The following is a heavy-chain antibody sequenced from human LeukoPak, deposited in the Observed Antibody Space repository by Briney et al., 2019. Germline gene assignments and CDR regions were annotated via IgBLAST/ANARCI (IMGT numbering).Heavy chain of an antibody. CDR1: GLTFSSYA. CDR2: ISGSGGST. V-gene: IGHV3-23*01. Sequence: GKSRRLSCAASGLTFSSYAMSWVRQAPGKGLEWVSAISGSGGSTYYADSVKGRFTISRDNSKNTLYLQMNSLRAEDTAVYYCAKEGGYDFWSGYQGGTFDIWGQGTMVTVSS. CDR3: AKEGGYDFWSGYQGGTFDI. D-gene: IGHD3-3*01. J-gene: IGHJ3*02.